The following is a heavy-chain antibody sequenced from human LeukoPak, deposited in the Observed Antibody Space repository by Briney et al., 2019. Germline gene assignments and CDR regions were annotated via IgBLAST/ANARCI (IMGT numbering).Heavy chain of an antibody. CDR2: IYYSGST. CDR1: GGSISSYY. J-gene: IGHJ5*02. D-gene: IGHD6-19*01. V-gene: IGHV4-59*01. CDR3: ARCIAVAGMFGWFDP. Sequence: PSETLSLTCTVSGGSISSYYWSWIRQPPGKGLEWIGYIYYSGSTNYNPSLQSRVTISVDTSKNQFSLKLSSVTAADTAVYYCARCIAVAGMFGWFDPWGQGTLVTVSS.